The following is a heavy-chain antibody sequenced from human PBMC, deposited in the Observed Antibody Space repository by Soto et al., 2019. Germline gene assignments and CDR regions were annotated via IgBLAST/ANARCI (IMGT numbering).Heavy chain of an antibody. CDR3: ARGGSGSYYVLKGAFDI. V-gene: IGHV1-8*01. CDR2: MNPNSGNT. J-gene: IGHJ3*02. Sequence: GASVKVSCKASGYTFTSYDINWVRQATGQGLEWMGWMNPNSGNTGYAQKFQGRVTMTRNTSISTAYMELSSLRSEDTAVYYCARGGSGSYYVLKGAFDIWGQGTMVTVSS. CDR1: GYTFTSYD. D-gene: IGHD1-26*01.